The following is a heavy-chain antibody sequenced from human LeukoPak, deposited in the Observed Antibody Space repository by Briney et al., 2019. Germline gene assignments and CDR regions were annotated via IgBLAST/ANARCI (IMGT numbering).Heavy chain of an antibody. CDR3: ARTPPDCTNGVCYLSYYYGMDV. CDR2: IIPIFGTA. J-gene: IGHJ6*02. Sequence: GASVKVSCKASGGTFSSYAISWVRQAPGQGLEWMGGIIPIFGTANYAQKLQGRVTMTTDTSTSTAYMELRSLRSDDTAVYYCARTPPDCTNGVCYLSYYYGMDVWGQGTTVTVSS. V-gene: IGHV1-69*05. D-gene: IGHD2-8*01. CDR1: GGTFSSYA.